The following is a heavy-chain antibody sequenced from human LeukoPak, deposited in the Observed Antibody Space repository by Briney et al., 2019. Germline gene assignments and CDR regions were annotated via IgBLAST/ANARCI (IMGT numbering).Heavy chain of an antibody. CDR1: GFTFSSYS. CDR2: ISSSSSYI. CDR3: ARDRGGYGDYHFGY. D-gene: IGHD4-17*01. J-gene: IGHJ4*02. V-gene: IGHV3-21*01. Sequence: GGSLRLSCAASGFTFSSYSMNWVRQAPGKGLEWVSSISSSSSYIYYADSVKGRFTISRDNAKNSLYLQMNSLRAEDTAVYYCARDRGGYGDYHFGYWGQGTLVTVSS.